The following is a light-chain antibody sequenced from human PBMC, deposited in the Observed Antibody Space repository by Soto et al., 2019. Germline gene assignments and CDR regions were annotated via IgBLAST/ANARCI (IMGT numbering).Light chain of an antibody. CDR3: LQDHNYPLT. Sequence: AIKMAQSPSSLSASVRDRVTITCRASQGIGNDVGWFQQKPGKAPKLLIYAAATLQSGVPSRFSGSRSGTDFTLTISSLQPEDFATYYCLQDHNYPLTFGGGTKVEIK. J-gene: IGKJ4*01. CDR1: QGIGND. CDR2: AAA. V-gene: IGKV1-6*02.